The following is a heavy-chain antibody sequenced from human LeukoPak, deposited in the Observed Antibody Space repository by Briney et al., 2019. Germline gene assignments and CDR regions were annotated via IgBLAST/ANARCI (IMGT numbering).Heavy chain of an antibody. Sequence: GGSLRLSCTASGFTFGDYAMSWVRQAPGKGLEWVGFIRSKAYGGTTEYAASVKGRFTISRDDSKSIAYLQMNSLKTEDTAVYYCTRDFPGVPIAVAGTWYYYYYGMDVWGQGTTVTVSS. J-gene: IGHJ6*02. CDR3: TRDFPGVPIAVAGTWYYYYYGMDV. CDR1: GFTFGDYA. CDR2: IRSKAYGGTT. D-gene: IGHD6-19*01. V-gene: IGHV3-49*04.